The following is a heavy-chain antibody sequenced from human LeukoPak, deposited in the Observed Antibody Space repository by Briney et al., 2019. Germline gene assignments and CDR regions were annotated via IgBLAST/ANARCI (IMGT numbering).Heavy chain of an antibody. CDR3: ARDIIAALDGSQDY. Sequence: GGSLRLSCAASGFTFSSYSMNWVRQAPGKGLEWVSSISSSSSYIYYADSVKGRFTISRDNAKNSLYLQMNSLRAEDTAVYYCARDIIAALDGSQDYWGQGTLVTVSS. V-gene: IGHV3-21*01. CDR1: GFTFSSYS. D-gene: IGHD6-6*01. J-gene: IGHJ4*02. CDR2: ISSSSSYI.